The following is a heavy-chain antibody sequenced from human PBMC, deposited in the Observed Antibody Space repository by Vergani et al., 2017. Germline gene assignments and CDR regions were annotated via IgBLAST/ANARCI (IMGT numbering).Heavy chain of an antibody. V-gene: IGHV5-51*01. CDR2: IYPADSDT. CDR3: ARHTTYTDS. D-gene: IGHD1-1*01. J-gene: IGHJ4*02. Sequence: EVALVQSGPEMRKPGESLTISCKVSEYSFGNYWIGWVRQLPGKGLEWMGIIYPADSDTRYSPSFQGQVTISADKSISTAFLQWDSLKASDTALYYCARHTTYTDSWGQGTLVTVSS. CDR1: EYSFGNYW.